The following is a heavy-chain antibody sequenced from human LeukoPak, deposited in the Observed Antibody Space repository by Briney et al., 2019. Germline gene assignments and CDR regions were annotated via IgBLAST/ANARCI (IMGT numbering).Heavy chain of an antibody. J-gene: IGHJ3*02. CDR2: ISVTSTHI. D-gene: IGHD3-16*01. V-gene: IGHV3-21*01. CDR3: ARGDASLQRNDALDI. CDR1: GFTFSTYA. Sequence: NPGGSLRLSCAASGFTFSTYAMNWVRQAPGKGLEWVSSISVTSTHIYYAASVKGRFTVSGDNAKNSLNLQMNSLRAEDTALYYCARGDASLQRNDALDIWGQGTMVSVSS.